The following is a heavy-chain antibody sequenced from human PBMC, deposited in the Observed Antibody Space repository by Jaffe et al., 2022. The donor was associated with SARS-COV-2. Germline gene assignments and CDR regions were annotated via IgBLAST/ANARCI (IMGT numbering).Heavy chain of an antibody. CDR3: ARAKDKIAVAGHVVGY. V-gene: IGHV7-4-1*02. D-gene: IGHD6-19*01. J-gene: IGHJ4*02. Sequence: QVQLVQSGSELKKPGASVTVSCKASGYTLTSYAMNWVRQAPGQGLEWMGWINTNTANPTYAQGFTGRFVFSLDTSVSTAYLQISDLKAEDTAVYFCARAKDKIAVAGHVVGYWGQGTLVTVSS. CDR2: INTNTANP. CDR1: GYTLTSYA.